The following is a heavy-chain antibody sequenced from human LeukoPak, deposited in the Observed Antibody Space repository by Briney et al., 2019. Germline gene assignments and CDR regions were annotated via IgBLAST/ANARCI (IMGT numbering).Heavy chain of an antibody. J-gene: IGHJ6*03. Sequence: ASVKVSCKASGYTFTGYYMHWVRQAPGQGLEWMGWMNPNSGNTGYAQKFQGRVTITRNTSISTAYMELSSLRSEDTAVYYCARNGEYCSSTSCYADYYYYYMDVWGKGTTVTVSS. CDR1: GYTFTGYY. V-gene: IGHV1-8*03. CDR2: MNPNSGNT. D-gene: IGHD2-2*01. CDR3: ARNGEYCSSTSCYADYYYYYMDV.